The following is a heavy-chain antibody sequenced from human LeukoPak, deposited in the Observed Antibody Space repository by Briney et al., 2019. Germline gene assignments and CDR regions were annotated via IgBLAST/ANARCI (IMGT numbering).Heavy chain of an antibody. CDR3: ARANSSGWYVGAFDI. CDR2: IYYSGST. CDR1: GDSISSGDYY. D-gene: IGHD6-19*01. V-gene: IGHV4-61*08. Sequence: SQTLSLTCTVSGDSISSGDYYWSWIRQPPGKGLEWIGYIYYSGSTNYNPSLKSRVTISVDTSKNQFSLKLSSVTAADTAVYYCARANSSGWYVGAFDIWGQGTMVTVSS. J-gene: IGHJ3*02.